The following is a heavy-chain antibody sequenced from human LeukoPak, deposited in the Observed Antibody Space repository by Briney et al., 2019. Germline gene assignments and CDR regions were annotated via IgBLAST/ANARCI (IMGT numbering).Heavy chain of an antibody. CDR3: AKDAGLGTAMAVNFDY. D-gene: IGHD5-18*01. Sequence: GGSLRLSCAASGFIVSNNHMSWVRQAPGKGLEWVSLTYTDTSAYYADSVKGRFTISRDNSKNTLYLQMNSLRAEDTAVYYCAKDAGLGTAMAVNFDYWGQGTLVTVSS. CDR2: TYTDTSA. J-gene: IGHJ4*02. V-gene: IGHV3-53*01. CDR1: GFIVSNNH.